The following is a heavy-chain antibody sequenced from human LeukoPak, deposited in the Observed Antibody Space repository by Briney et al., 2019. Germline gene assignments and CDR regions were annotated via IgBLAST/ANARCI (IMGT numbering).Heavy chain of an antibody. Sequence: ASVKVSCKASGGTFSSYAISWVRQAPGQGLEWMEGIIPIFGTANYAQKFQGRVTITTDEPTSTAYMELSSLRSEDTAVYYCARGEYDSYHYWGQGTLVTVSS. J-gene: IGHJ4*02. CDR1: GGTFSSYA. CDR3: ARGEYDSYHY. V-gene: IGHV1-69*05. CDR2: IIPIFGTA. D-gene: IGHD3-22*01.